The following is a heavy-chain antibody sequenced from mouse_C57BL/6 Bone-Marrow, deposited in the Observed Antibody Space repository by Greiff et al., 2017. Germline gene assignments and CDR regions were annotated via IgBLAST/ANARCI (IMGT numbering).Heavy chain of an antibody. CDR3: AALYFDY. V-gene: IGHV5-17*01. CDR2: ISSGSSTI. CDR1: GFTFSDYG. J-gene: IGHJ2*01. Sequence: EVQVVESGGGLVKPGGSLKLSCAASGFTFSDYGMHWVRQAPEQGLELVAYISSGSSTIYYADTVKGRFTISRDNAKNTLFLQMTGLRSEDTARYYCAALYFDYWGQGTTLTVSS.